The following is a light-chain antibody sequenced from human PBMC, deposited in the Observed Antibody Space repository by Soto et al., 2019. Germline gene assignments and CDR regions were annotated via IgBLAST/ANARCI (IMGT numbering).Light chain of an antibody. CDR3: SSYTSSSTLYV. Sequence: VLTQPASVSGPPGQSITISCTGTSSDVGGYNYVSWYQQHPGKAPKLMIYDVSNRPSGVSNRFSGSKSGNTASLTISGLQAEDEADYYCSSYTSSSTLYVFGTGTKVTVL. CDR1: SSDVGGYNY. CDR2: DVS. J-gene: IGLJ1*01. V-gene: IGLV2-14*01.